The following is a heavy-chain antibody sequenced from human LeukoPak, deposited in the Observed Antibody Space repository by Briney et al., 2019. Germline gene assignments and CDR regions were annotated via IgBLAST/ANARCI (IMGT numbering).Heavy chain of an antibody. J-gene: IGHJ4*02. CDR1: GFTFSSYC. CDR2: IWYDGSNK. V-gene: IGHV3-33*01. CDR3: ARGSGYSSSWYDAVAGTTMDLDY. Sequence: GGSLRLSCAASGFTFSSYCMHWVRQAPGKGLEWVAVIWYDGSNKYYADSVKGRFTISRDNSKNTLYLQMNSLRAEDTAVYYCARGSGYSSSWYDAVAGTTMDLDYWGQGTLVTVSS. D-gene: IGHD6-13*01.